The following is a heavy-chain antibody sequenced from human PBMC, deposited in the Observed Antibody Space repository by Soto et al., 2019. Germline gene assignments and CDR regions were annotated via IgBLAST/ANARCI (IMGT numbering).Heavy chain of an antibody. D-gene: IGHD6-13*01. J-gene: IGHJ6*03. Sequence: GGSLRLSCAASGFTVSSNYMSWVRQAPGKGLEWVSVIYSGGSTYYADSVKGRFTISRDNSKNTLYLQMNSLRAEDTAVYYCARSIAARDYYYYYMDVWGKGTTVTVSS. CDR2: IYSGGST. V-gene: IGHV3-66*01. CDR3: ARSIAARDYYYYYMDV. CDR1: GFTVSSNY.